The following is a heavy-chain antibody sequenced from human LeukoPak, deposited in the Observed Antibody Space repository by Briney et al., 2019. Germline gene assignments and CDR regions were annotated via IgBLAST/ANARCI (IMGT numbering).Heavy chain of an antibody. Sequence: PGGSLRLSCAASGFTVSSNYMSWVRQAPGKGLEWVSVIYSGGSTYYADSVKGRFTISRDNSKNTLYLQMNSLRAEDTAVYYCARDLRGYSYGGFDYWGQGTLVTDSS. CDR1: GFTVSSNY. J-gene: IGHJ4*02. CDR3: ARDLRGYSYGGFDY. D-gene: IGHD5-18*01. V-gene: IGHV3-53*01. CDR2: IYSGGST.